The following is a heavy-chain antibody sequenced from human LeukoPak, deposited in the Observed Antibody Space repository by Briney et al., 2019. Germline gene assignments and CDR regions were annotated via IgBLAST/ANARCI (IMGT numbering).Heavy chain of an antibody. D-gene: IGHD3-10*01. CDR2: ISAYNGNT. J-gene: IGHJ3*02. CDR1: GYTFTSYG. Sequence: ASVKVSCKASGYTFTSYGISWVRQAPGQGLEWMGWISAYNGNTNYAQKLQGRVTMTTDTSTSTAYMELRSLRSDDTAVCYCARLGELLWFGELLLEHAFDIWGQGTMVTVSS. V-gene: IGHV1-18*01. CDR3: ARLGELLWFGELLLEHAFDI.